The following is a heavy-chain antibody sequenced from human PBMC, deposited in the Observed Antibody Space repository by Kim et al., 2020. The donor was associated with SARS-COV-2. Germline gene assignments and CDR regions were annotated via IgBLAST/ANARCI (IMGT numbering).Heavy chain of an antibody. J-gene: IGHJ3*02. Sequence: VKGRFTISRDNSKNTLYLQMGSLRAEDMAVYYCARVSIAVAGTTPDAFDIWGQGTMVTVSS. CDR3: ARVSIAVAGTTPDAFDI. V-gene: IGHV3-64*01. D-gene: IGHD6-19*01.